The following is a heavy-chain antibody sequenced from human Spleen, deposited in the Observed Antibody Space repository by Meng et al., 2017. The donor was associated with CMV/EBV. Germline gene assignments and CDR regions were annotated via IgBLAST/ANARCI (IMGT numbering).Heavy chain of an antibody. CDR1: GFTFSSYA. CDR2: ISYDGSNK. Sequence: GGSLRLSCAASGFTFSSYAMHWVRQAPGKGLEWVAVISYDGSNKYYADSVKGRFTISRDNSKNTLYLQMNSLRAEDTAVYYCARNRYYGFWSGYYFDYWGQGTLVTVSS. CDR3: ARNRYYGFWSGYYFDY. D-gene: IGHD3-3*01. J-gene: IGHJ4*02. V-gene: IGHV3-30-3*01.